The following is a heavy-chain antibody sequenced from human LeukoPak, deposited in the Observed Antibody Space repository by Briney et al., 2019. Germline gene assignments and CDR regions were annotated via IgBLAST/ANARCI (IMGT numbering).Heavy chain of an antibody. Sequence: KPGGSLRLSCAASGFTFSDYYMSWFRQAPGKGLEWVSYISSSGSTIYYADSVKGRFTISRDNAKNSLYLQMNSLRAEDTAVYYRARAGSDNYYDSSGYNDYWGQGTLVTVSS. D-gene: IGHD3-22*01. CDR2: ISSSGSTI. J-gene: IGHJ4*02. CDR3: ARAGSDNYYDSSGYNDY. V-gene: IGHV3-11*01. CDR1: GFTFSDYY.